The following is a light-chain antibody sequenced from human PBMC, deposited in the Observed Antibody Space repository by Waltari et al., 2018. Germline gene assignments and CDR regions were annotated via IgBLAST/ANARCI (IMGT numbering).Light chain of an antibody. V-gene: IGLV2-14*01. J-gene: IGLJ1*01. CDR2: DVS. CDR1: SSDVGGYKY. Sequence: QSALTQPASVSGSPGQSITISCTGTSSDVGGYKYVSWYQQHPGKAPKVMIYDVSKRPSGVSNRVSGSKSGNTASLTISGLQAEDEADYYCSSYTSSNTYVFGTGTKVTVL. CDR3: SSYTSSNTYV.